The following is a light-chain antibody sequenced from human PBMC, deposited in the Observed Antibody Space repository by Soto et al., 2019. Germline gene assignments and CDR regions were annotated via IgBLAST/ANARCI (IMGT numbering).Light chain of an antibody. J-gene: IGKJ1*01. CDR1: QSIGTW. V-gene: IGKV1-5*03. CDR3: HQYHRYSWP. Sequence: DIQMSQSPSTLSASVGDRVTITCRASQSIGTWLAWYQQKPGKAPNLLIYKASSLQSGVPSRFSGSGSGTEFTLTINSLQPDDFATYYCHQYHRYSWPFGQGTKVAIK. CDR2: KAS.